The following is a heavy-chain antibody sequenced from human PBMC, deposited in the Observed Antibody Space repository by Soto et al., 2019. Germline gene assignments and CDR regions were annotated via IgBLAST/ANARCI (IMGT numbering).Heavy chain of an antibody. CDR2: ISGSGGST. J-gene: IGHJ4*02. CDR3: AKDRHGITIFGAPDDNY. D-gene: IGHD3-3*01. Sequence: GKGLEWVSAISGSGGSTYYADSVKGRFTISRDNSKNTLYLQMNSLRAEDTAVYYCAKDRHGITIFGAPDDNYWGQGTLVTVSS. V-gene: IGHV3-23*01.